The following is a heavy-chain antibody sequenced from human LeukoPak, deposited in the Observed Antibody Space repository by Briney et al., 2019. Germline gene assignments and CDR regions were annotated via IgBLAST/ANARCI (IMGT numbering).Heavy chain of an antibody. D-gene: IGHD1-1*01. CDR1: GFTFTNYA. J-gene: IGHJ5*02. Sequence: PGGSLRLSCAASGFTFTNYAMTWVRRAPGKGLEWVSTISGSGASTYYADSVKGRFTISRDNSKNTLYMQMNSLRAEDTAAYHCAKDISSGWFDPWGQGTLVTVSS. V-gene: IGHV3-23*01. CDR2: ISGSGAST. CDR3: AKDISSGWFDP.